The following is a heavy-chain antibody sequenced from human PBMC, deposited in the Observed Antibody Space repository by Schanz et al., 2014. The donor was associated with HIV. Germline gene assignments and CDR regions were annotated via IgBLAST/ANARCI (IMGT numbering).Heavy chain of an antibody. CDR1: GGTFMTYA. J-gene: IGHJ4*02. D-gene: IGHD6-19*01. Sequence: QVQLVQSGAEVKKPGSSVKVSCKASGGTFMTYAISWVRQAPGQGLEWMGWINTYNGNTNYAQKFQGRVTMTTDTSTTTAYMNLRSLRSDDTAVYYCARDFSGWTEFDYWGQGTLVTVSS. V-gene: IGHV1-18*01. CDR2: INTYNGNT. CDR3: ARDFSGWTEFDY.